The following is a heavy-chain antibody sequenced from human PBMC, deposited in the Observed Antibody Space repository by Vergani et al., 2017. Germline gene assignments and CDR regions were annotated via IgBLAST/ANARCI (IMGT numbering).Heavy chain of an antibody. D-gene: IGHD5-12*01. Sequence: QVQLQQWGAGLLKPSETLSLTCGVHGGSFSVYYWSWIRQSPGKGLEWIGAINDIGTTNYNPSPRSRITISVDTSKTQFFLRRNSVTATDTAVYFCARFRGPDIVGTAFDRWAQGTLVTVSS. CDR1: GGSFSVYY. CDR2: INDIGTT. J-gene: IGHJ4*02. V-gene: IGHV4-34*01. CDR3: ARFRGPDIVGTAFDR.